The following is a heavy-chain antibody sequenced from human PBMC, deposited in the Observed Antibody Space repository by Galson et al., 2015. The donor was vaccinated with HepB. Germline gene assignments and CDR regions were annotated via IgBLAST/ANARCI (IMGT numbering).Heavy chain of an antibody. J-gene: IGHJ4*02. CDR3: AKGVDYYDSSGFGY. CDR1: GFTFSSYA. D-gene: IGHD3-22*01. V-gene: IGHV3-23*01. Sequence: SLRLSCAASGFTFSSYAMSWVRQAPGKGLEWVSAISGSGDSTYYADSVKGRFTISRDNSKNTMYLQMDSMRAEDTAVYYCAKGVDYYDSSGFGYWGQGTLVTVSS. CDR2: ISGSGDST.